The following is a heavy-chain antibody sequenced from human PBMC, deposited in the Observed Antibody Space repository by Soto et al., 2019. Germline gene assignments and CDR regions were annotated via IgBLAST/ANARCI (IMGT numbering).Heavy chain of an antibody. Sequence: GGSLKISCAAAGSTMNRLDVHRLRQATGQGLEWVSAIGTAGDTYYPGSVKGRFTISRENAKNSLYLQMNSLRVGDTAVYYCARGNMVRGVISLTTFDYWGQGT. CDR2: IGTAGDT. D-gene: IGHD3-10*01. J-gene: IGHJ4*02. V-gene: IGHV3-13*01. CDR3: ARGNMVRGVISLTTFDY. CDR1: GSTMNRLD.